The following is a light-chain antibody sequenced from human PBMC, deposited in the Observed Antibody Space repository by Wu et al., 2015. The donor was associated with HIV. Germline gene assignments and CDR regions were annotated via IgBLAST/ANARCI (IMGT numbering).Light chain of an antibody. CDR2: ATF. Sequence: IQMTQSPSSLSASVGDRLTITCRASQSVLRYLNWYQQKPGKAPKLLIYATFRFAKVGSHQGSVAVDLGQISLSPSAVCNLKYFATYYCQQSYSLWTFGRGDQGG. J-gene: IGKJ1*01. CDR1: QSVLRY. V-gene: IGKV1-39*01. CDR3: QQSYSLWT.